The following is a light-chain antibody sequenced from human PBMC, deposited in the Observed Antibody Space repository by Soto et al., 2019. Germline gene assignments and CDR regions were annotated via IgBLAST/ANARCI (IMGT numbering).Light chain of an antibody. CDR2: GVS. J-gene: IGKJ1*01. CDR3: QQYIDSPRT. Sequence: EIILTQSPGTLALSPGDGAILSCRASQTVNRNYLAWYHQRPGQPPRLLIYGVSNRASGVPDRFSGDGSGTEFTLTIGRLDPDDFGVYYCQQYIDSPRTFGQGTRVEVK. CDR1: QTVNRNY. V-gene: IGKV3-20*01.